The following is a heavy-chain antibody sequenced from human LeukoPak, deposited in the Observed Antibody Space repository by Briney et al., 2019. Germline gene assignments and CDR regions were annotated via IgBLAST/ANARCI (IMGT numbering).Heavy chain of an antibody. Sequence: ASVKVSCKASGGTFSSYAISWVRQAPGQGLEWMGGIIPIFGTANYAQKFQGRVTITADKSTSTAYMELSSLRSEDTAVYYCARGAWGDTAMAGGLDYWGQGTLVTVSS. CDR3: ARGAWGDTAMAGGLDY. J-gene: IGHJ4*02. CDR2: IIPIFGTA. CDR1: GGTFSSYA. V-gene: IGHV1-69*06. D-gene: IGHD5-18*01.